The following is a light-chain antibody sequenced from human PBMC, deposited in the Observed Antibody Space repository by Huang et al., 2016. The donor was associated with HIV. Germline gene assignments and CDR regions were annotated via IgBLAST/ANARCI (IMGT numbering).Light chain of an antibody. CDR1: QSVTKY. Sequence: DIQMTQSPSSLSASVGDRVIITCRATQSVTKYLNWYQQKPGKAPKLLIYGASSLQTGVPSRFSGSGSGTDFTLTISSLQPEDFATYYCQQSSSPPPTFGPGTKVDIK. CDR3: QQSSSPPPT. J-gene: IGKJ3*01. V-gene: IGKV1-39*01. CDR2: GAS.